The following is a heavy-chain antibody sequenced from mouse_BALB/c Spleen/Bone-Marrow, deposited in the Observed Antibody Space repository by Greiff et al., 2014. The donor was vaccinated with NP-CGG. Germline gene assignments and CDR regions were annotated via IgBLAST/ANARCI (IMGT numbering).Heavy chain of an antibody. D-gene: IGHD4-1*01. V-gene: IGHV2-5*01. Sequence: QVQLQQSGPRLVQPSQSLSITCTVSGFSLTSYGVHWVRQSPGKGLEWLGVIWSGGSTDYNAAFMSRLSITKDNSKSQVFFKMNSLQAEDTAIYYYAKNRCNWDADYAMDYWGQGTSVTVSS. J-gene: IGHJ4*01. CDR3: AKNRCNWDADYAMDY. CDR2: IWSGGST. CDR1: GFSLTSYG.